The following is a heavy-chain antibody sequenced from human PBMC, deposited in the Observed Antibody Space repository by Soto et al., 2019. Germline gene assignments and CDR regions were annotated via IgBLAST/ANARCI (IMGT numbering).Heavy chain of an antibody. Sequence: QLQLQESGPGLVKPSETLSLTCTVSGGSISSSSYYWGWIRQPPGKGLEWIGSIYYSGSTYYNPSLKSRVTISVDTSKNQFSLKLSSVTAADTAVYYCARGTVTPIEDYYYYYGMDVWGQGTTVTVSS. CDR2: IYYSGST. D-gene: IGHD4-17*01. V-gene: IGHV4-39*01. J-gene: IGHJ6*02. CDR1: GGSISSSSYY. CDR3: ARGTVTPIEDYYYYYGMDV.